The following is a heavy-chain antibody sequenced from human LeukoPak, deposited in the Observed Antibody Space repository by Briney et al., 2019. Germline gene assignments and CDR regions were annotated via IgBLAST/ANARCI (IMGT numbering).Heavy chain of an antibody. CDR2: IWYDGSNK. V-gene: IGHV3-33*01. D-gene: IGHD1-1*01. Sequence: GGSLRLSCAASGFTFSSYGMHWVRQAPGKGLEWVAVIWYDGSNKYYADSVKGRFTISRDNSKSTLYLQMNSLRAEDTAVYYCARDGKTTNYYYYGMDVWGQGTTVTVSS. J-gene: IGHJ6*02. CDR1: GFTFSSYG. CDR3: ARDGKTTNYYYYGMDV.